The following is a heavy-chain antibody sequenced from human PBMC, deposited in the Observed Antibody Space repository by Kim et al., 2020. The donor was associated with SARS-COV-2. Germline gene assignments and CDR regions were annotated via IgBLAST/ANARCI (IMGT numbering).Heavy chain of an antibody. D-gene: IGHD1-26*01. J-gene: IGHJ6*02. CDR1: GFTFSSYA. V-gene: IGHV3-23*01. CDR2: ISGSGGST. Sequence: GGSLRLSCAASGFTFSSYAMSWVRQAPGKGLEWVSAISGSGGSTYYADSVKGRFTISRDNSKNTLYLQMNSLRAEDTAVYYCDKLESASYYYSYYDSGMYNWGQGTTDTVSS. CDR3: DKLESASYYYSYYDSGMYN.